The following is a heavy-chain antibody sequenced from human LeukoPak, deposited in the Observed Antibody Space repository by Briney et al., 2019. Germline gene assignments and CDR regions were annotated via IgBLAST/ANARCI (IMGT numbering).Heavy chain of an antibody. J-gene: IGHJ6*02. Sequence: GGSLRLSCAASGFTFSSYGMHWVRQAPGKGLEWVAVISYDGSIKYYADSVKGRFTISRDNSKNTLYLQMNSLRAEDTAVYYCAKVRGLRFLEWLPDVYYYYYGMDVWGQGTTVTVS. CDR3: AKVRGLRFLEWLPDVYYYYYGMDV. CDR2: ISYDGSIK. V-gene: IGHV3-30*18. CDR1: GFTFSSYG. D-gene: IGHD3-3*01.